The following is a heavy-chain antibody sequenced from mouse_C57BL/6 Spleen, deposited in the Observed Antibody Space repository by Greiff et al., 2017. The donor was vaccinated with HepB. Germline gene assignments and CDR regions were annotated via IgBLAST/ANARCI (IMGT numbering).Heavy chain of an antibody. CDR2: IYPGDGDT. D-gene: IGHD3-2*02. J-gene: IGHJ4*01. CDR3: AREGQLTALYYYAMDY. CDR1: GYAFSSSW. V-gene: IGHV1-82*01. Sequence: QVQLQQSGPELVKPGASVKISCKASGYAFSSSWMNWVKQRPGKGLEWIGRIYPGDGDTNYNGKFKGKATLTADKSSSTAYMQLSSLTSEDSAVYFCAREGQLTALYYYAMDYWGQGTSVTVSS.